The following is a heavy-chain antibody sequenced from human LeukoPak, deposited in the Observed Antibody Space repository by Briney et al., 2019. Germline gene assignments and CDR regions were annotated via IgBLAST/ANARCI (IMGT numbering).Heavy chain of an antibody. D-gene: IGHD3-3*01. CDR3: AKETTSLRFLEWY. CDR1: GFTFSTYW. V-gene: IGHV3-23*01. J-gene: IGHJ4*02. Sequence: GGSLRLSCVASGFTFSTYWMSWVRHAPGKGLEWVSTISGSAGSTYYADSVKGRFTISRDNSKNTLYLQMNSLRAEDTAVYYCAKETTSLRFLEWYWGQGTLVTVSS. CDR2: ISGSAGST.